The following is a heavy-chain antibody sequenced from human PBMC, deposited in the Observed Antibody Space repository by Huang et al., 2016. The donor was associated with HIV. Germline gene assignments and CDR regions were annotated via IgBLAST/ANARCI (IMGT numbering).Heavy chain of an antibody. J-gene: IGHJ3*02. Sequence: QVQLVQSGVEVKKPGASVKVSCKASGYTFTSYGISWVLQAPGQGLEWMGWISAYKGVTNYAQDVQGRGTMTTDTSTSTAYMELRSLRSDDTAVYYCARDSPLLGVVIVVVPTAPNAFDIWGQGTMVTVSS. CDR1: GYTFTSYG. CDR2: ISAYKGVT. D-gene: IGHD2-2*01. CDR3: ARDSPLLGVVIVVVPTAPNAFDI. V-gene: IGHV1-18*01.